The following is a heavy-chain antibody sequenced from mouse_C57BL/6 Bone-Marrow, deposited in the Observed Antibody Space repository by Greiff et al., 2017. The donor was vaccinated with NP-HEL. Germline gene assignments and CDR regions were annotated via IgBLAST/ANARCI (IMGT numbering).Heavy chain of an antibody. V-gene: IGHV1-59*01. CDR2: IDPSDSYT. CDR1: GYTFTSYW. Sequence: VQLQQPGAELVRPGTSVKLSCKASGYTFTSYWMHWVKQRPGQGLEWIGVIDPSDSYTNYNQKFKGKATLTVDTSSSTAYMQLSSLTSEDSAVYYCASRDYYGSSPYYYAMDYWGQGTSVTVSS. CDR3: ASRDYYGSSPYYYAMDY. J-gene: IGHJ4*01. D-gene: IGHD1-1*01.